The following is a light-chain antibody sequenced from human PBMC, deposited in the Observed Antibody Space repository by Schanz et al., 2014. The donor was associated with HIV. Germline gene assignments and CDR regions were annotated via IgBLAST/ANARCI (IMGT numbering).Light chain of an antibody. CDR3: QQYNAYSWT. V-gene: IGKV3D-15*01. Sequence: EMVMTQSPATLSASPGERATLSCRASQSIGSNLAWYQQRPGQAPRLLIYGASSRATGIPDRFSGSGSGTDFTLTISSLQPDDFATYYCQQYNAYSWTFGQGTKVEI. CDR2: GAS. J-gene: IGKJ1*01. CDR1: QSIGSN.